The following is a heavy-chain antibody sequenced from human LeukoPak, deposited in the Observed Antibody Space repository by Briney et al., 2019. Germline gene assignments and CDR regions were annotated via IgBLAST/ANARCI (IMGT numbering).Heavy chain of an antibody. J-gene: IGHJ4*02. CDR2: IKEDGSEK. CDR1: GFTFNRYW. CDR3: ARDYSGGWNDY. V-gene: IGHV3-7*01. Sequence: GGSLRLSCAAAGFTFNRYWMSWVRQATGKGLECVAKIKEDGSEKHYVDSVKGRFTISRDNAKNSLYLQMNSLRAEDTAVYYCARDYSGGWNDYWGQGIRVTVSS. D-gene: IGHD1-26*01.